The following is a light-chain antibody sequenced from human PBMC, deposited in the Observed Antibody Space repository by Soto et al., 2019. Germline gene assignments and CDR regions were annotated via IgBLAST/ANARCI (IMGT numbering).Light chain of an antibody. J-gene: IGLJ1*01. CDR1: SSNIGKNA. CDR3: AAWDDSLNGYV. V-gene: IGLV1-36*01. CDR2: YGD. Sequence: QSVLTQPPSVSEAPRQRVTISCSGSSSNIGKNAVNWYQQLPGKAPKLLIYYGDLLPSGVSDRFSGSQSGTSASLAISGLRSDDETDYYCAAWDDSLNGYVFGTGTKVTVL.